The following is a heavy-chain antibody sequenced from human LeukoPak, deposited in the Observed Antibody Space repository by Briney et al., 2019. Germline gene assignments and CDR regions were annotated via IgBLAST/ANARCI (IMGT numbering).Heavy chain of an antibody. CDR3: ARVAGSSRITD. J-gene: IGHJ4*02. D-gene: IGHD6-13*01. CDR2: IYYSGST. CDR1: GYSFSSDYY. V-gene: IGHV4-61*01. Sequence: SETLSLTCSVSGYSFSSDYYWSWIRQPPGKGLEWTGYIYYSGSTNYNPSLKSRVTISVDTSKNQFSLKLSTVTAADTAVYYCARVAGSSRITDWGQGTLVTVSS.